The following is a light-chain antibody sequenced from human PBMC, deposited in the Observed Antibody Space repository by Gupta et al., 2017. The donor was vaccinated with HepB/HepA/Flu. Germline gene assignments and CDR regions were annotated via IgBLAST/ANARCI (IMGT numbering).Light chain of an antibody. Sequence: DIQMTQSPSTLSASVGDRVTITCRASQSISRWLAWYHQRPGKAPRLLISKASTLEGGVPSRFRGRASATEFTLTISILQPDDFRTYYCQHESPYSTTFGQGTQVEL. CDR3: QHESPYSTT. CDR2: KAS. J-gene: IGKJ1*01. V-gene: IGKV1-5*03. CDR1: QSISRW.